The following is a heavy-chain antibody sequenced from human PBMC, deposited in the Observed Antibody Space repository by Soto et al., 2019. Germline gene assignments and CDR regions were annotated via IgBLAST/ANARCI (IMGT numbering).Heavy chain of an antibody. Sequence: ASVKVSCKASGYTFTSFDINWVRQATGQGLEWMGWMNPNSGDAAYAQRFQGRVTMTRNTSISTAYMELTSLRSEDTAVYYCARALHYECWSGLSYYGMEVWGKGTTVTVSS. CDR1: GYTFTSFD. V-gene: IGHV1-8*01. CDR2: MNPNSGDA. J-gene: IGHJ6*04. CDR3: ARALHYECWSGLSYYGMEV. D-gene: IGHD3-3*01.